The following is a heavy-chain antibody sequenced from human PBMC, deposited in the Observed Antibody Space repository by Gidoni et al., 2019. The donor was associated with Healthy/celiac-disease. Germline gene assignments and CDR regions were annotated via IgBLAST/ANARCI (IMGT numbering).Heavy chain of an antibody. V-gene: IGHV4-39*02. CDR1: GGSISSSSYY. Sequence: QLQLQESGPGLVKPSETLSLTCTVSGGSISSSSYYWGWIRQPPGKGLEWIGSIYYSGSTYYNPSLKSRVTISVDTSKNQFSLKLSSVTAADTAVYYCARDSYYYGSGSQYYYYYGMDVWGQGTTVTVSS. CDR2: IYYSGST. CDR3: ARDSYYYGSGSQYYYYYGMDV. J-gene: IGHJ6*02. D-gene: IGHD3-10*01.